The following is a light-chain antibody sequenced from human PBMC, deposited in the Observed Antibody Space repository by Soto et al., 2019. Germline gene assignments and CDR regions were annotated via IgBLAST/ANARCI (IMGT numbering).Light chain of an antibody. CDR1: SGSIASNY. V-gene: IGLV6-57*02. J-gene: IGLJ3*02. CDR3: QSYDRNSQV. CDR2: ENN. Sequence: NFMLTQPHSVSESPGKTVTISCTGSSGSIASNYVQWYQQRPGSAPTTVIYENNQRPSGVPGRFPASIDSSSNSASLTISGLKTEDEADYYCQSYDRNSQVFGGGTKLTVL.